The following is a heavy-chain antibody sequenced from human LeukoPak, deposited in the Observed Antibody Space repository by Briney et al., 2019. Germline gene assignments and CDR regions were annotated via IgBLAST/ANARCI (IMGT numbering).Heavy chain of an antibody. CDR1: DGSIDSFS. D-gene: IGHD3-9*01. Sequence: KPSETLSLTCIVSDGSIDSFSWSWIRRPPGTGLEWIGYIHYSGSTNYNPSLKSRVTMSIDTSKSQFSLKFSSVTAADTAVYYCARGGYYDVLTGLNRFYFDYWGQGTLVTVSS. CDR2: IHYSGST. V-gene: IGHV4-59*01. J-gene: IGHJ4*02. CDR3: ARGGYYDVLTGLNRFYFDY.